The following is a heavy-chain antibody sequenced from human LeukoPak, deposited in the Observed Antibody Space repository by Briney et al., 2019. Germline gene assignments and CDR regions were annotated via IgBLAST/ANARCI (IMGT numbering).Heavy chain of an antibody. V-gene: IGHV1-69*05. CDR3: ARSLFANYYYYYMDV. Sequence: SVKVSCKASGGTFSSYAISWVRQAPGQGLEWMGGIIPIFGTANYAQKFQGRVTITTDESTSTAYMELSSLRSEDTAVYYCARSLFANYYYYYMDVWGKGTTVTVSS. D-gene: IGHD2-8*01. J-gene: IGHJ6*03. CDR1: GGTFSSYA. CDR2: IIPIFGTA.